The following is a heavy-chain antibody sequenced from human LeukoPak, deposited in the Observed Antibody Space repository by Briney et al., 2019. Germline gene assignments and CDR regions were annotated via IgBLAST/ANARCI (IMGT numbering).Heavy chain of an antibody. CDR3: GRGRKQLVSESVT. D-gene: IGHD6-13*01. CDR1: GGSFSGYY. V-gene: IGHV4-34*01. CDR2: INHLGST. Sequence: SQTLSLTCAVYGGSFSGYYWSWIRQPPRRGLEWIGEINHLGSTNYHPSLKGRVTISVDTPKDHFSLKLSSVTAADTAVYYCGRGRKQLVSESVTWGHRTLVTASS. J-gene: IGHJ5*01.